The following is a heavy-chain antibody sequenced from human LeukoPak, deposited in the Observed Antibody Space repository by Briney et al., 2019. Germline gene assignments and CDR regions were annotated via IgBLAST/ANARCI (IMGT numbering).Heavy chain of an antibody. J-gene: IGHJ4*02. Sequence: PEGSLRLSRAASGFTFRDYHMSWIRQAPGKGLEYVSAMSSSGGKTYYADSMKGRFIISRDNSKNTLYLQLSSLTAEDTAVYFCVKGAESYCDSRSDYWGQGTLVTVSS. CDR2: MSSSGGKT. CDR3: VKGAESYCDSRSDY. V-gene: IGHV3-64D*09. D-gene: IGHD3-22*01. CDR1: GFTFRDYH.